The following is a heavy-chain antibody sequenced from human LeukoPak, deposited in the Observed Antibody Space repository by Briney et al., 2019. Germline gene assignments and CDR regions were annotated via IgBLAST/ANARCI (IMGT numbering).Heavy chain of an antibody. Sequence: SETLSLTCADSGYSISSGYYWGWIRQPPGEGLEWIGSIYHSGSTYYNPSLKSRVTISVDTSNNQFSLKLSSVTAADTAVYYCARFSCSSTSCYRFDYWGQGTLVTVSS. D-gene: IGHD2-2*01. CDR1: GYSISSGYY. CDR2: IYHSGST. J-gene: IGHJ4*02. CDR3: ARFSCSSTSCYRFDY. V-gene: IGHV4-38-2*01.